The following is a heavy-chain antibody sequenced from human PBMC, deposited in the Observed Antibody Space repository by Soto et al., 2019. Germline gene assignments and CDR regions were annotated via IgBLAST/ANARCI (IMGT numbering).Heavy chain of an antibody. CDR2: LSDGGISI. Sequence: EVQLLESGGGLVQPGGSLRLSCTASGFTFSSLAMTWVRQAPGKGLEWVSGLSDGGISIYYADSVKGRLTISRDNSKNTLYLQIHTLRAEDTAVYYCAKVSSSWYAGFFDLWGQGTLVTVSS. V-gene: IGHV3-23*01. CDR3: AKVSSSWYAGFFDL. D-gene: IGHD6-13*01. J-gene: IGHJ4*02. CDR1: GFTFSSLA.